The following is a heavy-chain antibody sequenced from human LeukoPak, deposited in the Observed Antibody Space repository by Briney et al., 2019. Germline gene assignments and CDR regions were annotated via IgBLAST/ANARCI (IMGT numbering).Heavy chain of an antibody. V-gene: IGHV3-23*01. CDR2: ISGGGGTT. J-gene: IGHJ4*02. CDR1: GFTFSSYA. CDR3: AKAYWDTFGWYYFDY. Sequence: QPGGSLRLSCAASGFTFSSYAMSWVRQAPGKRLEWVSAISGGGGTTYYADSVKGRFTISRDNSKNTLFLQMNSLRAEDTAVYYCAKAYWDTFGWYYFDYWGQGTLVTVSS. D-gene: IGHD3-16*01.